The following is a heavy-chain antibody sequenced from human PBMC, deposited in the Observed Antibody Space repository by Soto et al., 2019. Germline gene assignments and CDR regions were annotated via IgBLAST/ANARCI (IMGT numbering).Heavy chain of an antibody. D-gene: IGHD3-22*01. V-gene: IGHV3-33*01. CDR1: GFTFSSYG. Sequence: GGSLRLSCAASGFTFSSYGMHWVRQAPGKGLEWVAVIWYDGSNKYYADSVKGRFTISRDNSKNTLYLQMNSLRAEDTAVYYCARDGAQTYYYDSSGPNDYWGQGTLVTVSS. J-gene: IGHJ4*02. CDR2: IWYDGSNK. CDR3: ARDGAQTYYYDSSGPNDY.